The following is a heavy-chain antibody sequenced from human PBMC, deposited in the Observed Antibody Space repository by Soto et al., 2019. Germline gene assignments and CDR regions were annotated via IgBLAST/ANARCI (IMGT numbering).Heavy chain of an antibody. V-gene: IGHV4-4*07. J-gene: IGHJ5*02. CDR2: IYTSGST. D-gene: IGHD6-19*01. CDR3: AREYSSGWYWFDP. CDR1: GGSISRYY. Sequence: QVQLQESGPGLVKPSETLSLTCTVSGGSISRYYWSWIRQPAGKGLEWIGRIYTSGSTNYNPSLKSRVTKSVDTSKNQSSLKLSSVTAADAAVYYCAREYSSGWYWFDPWGQGTMVTVSS.